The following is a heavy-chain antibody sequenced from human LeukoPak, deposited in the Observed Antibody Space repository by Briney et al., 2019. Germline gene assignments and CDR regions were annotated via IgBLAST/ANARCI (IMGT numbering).Heavy chain of an antibody. CDR1: GFTFTSYW. CDR2: IDHDGREK. CDR3: ATDRTIFVVDRFDY. V-gene: IGHV3-7*01. J-gene: IGHJ4*02. D-gene: IGHD3-3*01. Sequence: GGSLRLSCTVSGFTFTSYWMNWFRQAPGKGLEWVANIDHDGREKNYVASVKGRFTVSRDNANNVLFLQMNSLRTEDTAVYFCATDRTIFVVDRFDYWGQGALVTVSS.